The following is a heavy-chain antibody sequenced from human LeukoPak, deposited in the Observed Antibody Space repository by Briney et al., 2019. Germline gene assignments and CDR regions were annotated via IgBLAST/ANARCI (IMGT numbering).Heavy chain of an antibody. CDR2: MNPNSGNT. J-gene: IGHJ5*02. Sequence: ASVKVSCKASGYTFTSYDINWVRQATGQGPEWMGWMNPNSGNTGYAQKFQGRVTITADKSTSTAYMELSSLRSEDTAVYYCARDPTTIAVAGTNWFDPWGQGTLVTVSS. D-gene: IGHD6-19*01. V-gene: IGHV1-8*03. CDR1: GYTFTSYD. CDR3: ARDPTTIAVAGTNWFDP.